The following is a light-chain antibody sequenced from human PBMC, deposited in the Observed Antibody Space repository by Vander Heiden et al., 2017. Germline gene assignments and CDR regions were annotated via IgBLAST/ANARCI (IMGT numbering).Light chain of an antibody. CDR3: QQYNFYGS. CDR1: QSINTW. V-gene: IGKV1-5*03. Sequence: DIQTTQSPSTMSASVGDRVTITCRASQSINTWLAWYQQKPGKAPKPLIYKASSLESGVPSRFSGSGSGTEFTLTISSLQPDDFATYYCQQYNFYGSFGQGTKVE. CDR2: KAS. J-gene: IGKJ1*01.